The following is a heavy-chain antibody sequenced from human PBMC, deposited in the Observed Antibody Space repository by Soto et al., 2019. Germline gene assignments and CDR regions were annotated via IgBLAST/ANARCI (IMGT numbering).Heavy chain of an antibody. D-gene: IGHD7-27*01. CDR2: IYSGGST. CDR1: GFTVSSNY. J-gene: IGHJ4*02. CDR3: ARDFANSPGFDY. V-gene: IGHV3-53*01. Sequence: GGSLRLSCAASGFTVSSNYMSWVRQAPGKGLEWVSVIYSGGSTYYADSVKGRFTISRDNSKNTLYLQMNSLRAEDTAVYYCARDFANSPGFDYWGQGTLVTVSS.